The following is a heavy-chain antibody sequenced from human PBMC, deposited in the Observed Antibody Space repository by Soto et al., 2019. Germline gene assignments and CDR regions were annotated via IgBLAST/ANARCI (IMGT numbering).Heavy chain of an antibody. CDR1: GFTFDDYA. Sequence: GGSLRLSCAASGFTFDDYAMHWVQQAPGKGLEWVSGISWNSGSIGYADSVKGRFTISRDNAKNSLYLQMNSLRAEDTALYYCAKEAYIAGYMDYWGQGTLVTVSS. CDR2: ISWNSGSI. CDR3: AKEAYIAGYMDY. D-gene: IGHD6-13*01. J-gene: IGHJ4*02. V-gene: IGHV3-9*01.